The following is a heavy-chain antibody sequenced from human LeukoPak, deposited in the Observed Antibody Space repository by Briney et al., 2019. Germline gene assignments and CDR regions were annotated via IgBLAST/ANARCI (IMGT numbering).Heavy chain of an antibody. V-gene: IGHV1-2*06. CDR1: GYTFIDYH. CDR3: VRDIDYYDSNGFGGGYYYYYYMDV. CDR2: INPKSGGT. Sequence: ASVKVSCKASGYTFIDYHLHWVRQAPGQGLEWMGRINPKSGGTNYAQKFQGRVTMTRDTSISTAYMELSSLRSDDTAVYFCVRDIDYYDSNGFGGGYYYYYYMDVWGRGTTVTASS. D-gene: IGHD3-22*01. J-gene: IGHJ6*03.